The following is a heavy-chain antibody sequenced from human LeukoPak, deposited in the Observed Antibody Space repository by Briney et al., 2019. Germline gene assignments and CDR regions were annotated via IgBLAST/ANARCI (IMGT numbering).Heavy chain of an antibody. V-gene: IGHV4-31*03. CDR1: GGSVSRGGYY. CDR3: ATADWESFYFDS. J-gene: IGHJ4*02. Sequence: SETLSLTCTVSGGSVSRGGYYWNWIRQHPGKGLEWIGFTSYSEGTYYNPSLMSRVTISVDRSQNQFSLKMRDVTAADTAVYFCATADWESFYFDSWGQGALVAVSS. D-gene: IGHD1-26*01. CDR2: TSYSEGT.